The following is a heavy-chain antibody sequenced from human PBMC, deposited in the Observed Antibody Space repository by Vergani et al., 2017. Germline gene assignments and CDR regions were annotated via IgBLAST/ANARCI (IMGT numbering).Heavy chain of an antibody. CDR3: AKHFSGWGIDY. J-gene: IGHJ4*02. CDR2: IQFDGSNQ. Sequence: QVQLVESGGGVVQRGGSLRLFCATSGFTLSNYDMQWIRQGPGKGLEFVAFIQFDGSNQYYADSVKGRFTLTRDFSKNTLYLQMNSLRTDDTATYYCAKHFSGWGIDYWGQGTQVIVSS. D-gene: IGHD6-19*01. V-gene: IGHV3-30*02. CDR1: GFTLSNYD.